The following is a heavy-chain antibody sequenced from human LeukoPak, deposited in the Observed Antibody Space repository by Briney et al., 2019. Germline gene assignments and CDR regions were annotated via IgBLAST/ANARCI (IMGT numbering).Heavy chain of an antibody. CDR3: ARDLFSIAVAGDY. CDR1: GFTFSSYS. V-gene: IGHV3-21*01. CDR2: VSSSSSYI. Sequence: GGSLRLSCAASGFTFSSYSMNWVRQAPGKGLEWVSSVSSSSSYIYYADSVKGRFTISRDNAKNSLYLQMNSLRAEDTAVYYCARDLFSIAVAGDYWGQGTLVTVSS. D-gene: IGHD6-19*01. J-gene: IGHJ4*02.